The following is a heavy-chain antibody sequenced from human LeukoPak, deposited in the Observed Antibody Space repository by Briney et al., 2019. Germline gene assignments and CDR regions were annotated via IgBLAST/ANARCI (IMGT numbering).Heavy chain of an antibody. J-gene: IGHJ5*02. CDR2: IYYSGGT. D-gene: IGHD6-13*01. Sequence: SETLSLTCTVSGGSISGYYWSWIRQPPGKGLEWIGYIYYSGGTNYNPSLKGRVTTSVDTSKNQFSLKLSSVTAADTAMFYCARYSDNWFDPWGQGTLVTVSS. CDR3: ARYSDNWFDP. V-gene: IGHV4-59*01. CDR1: GGSISGYY.